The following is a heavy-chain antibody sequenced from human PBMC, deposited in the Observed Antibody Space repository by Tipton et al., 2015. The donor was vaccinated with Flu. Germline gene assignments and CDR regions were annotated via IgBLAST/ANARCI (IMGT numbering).Heavy chain of an antibody. Sequence: SLRLSCAASGFTFNNYWMHWVRQAPGKGLVWVSRIKTDGSDTTYAASVKGRFTISRDNAENTLYLQMNSLRAEDTAVYYCARGSQTYYDSSGRYPFDFWGQGTMVTVSS. V-gene: IGHV3-74*01. J-gene: IGHJ3*01. CDR2: IKTDGSDT. D-gene: IGHD3-22*01. CDR1: GFTFNNYW. CDR3: ARGSQTYYDSSGRYPFDF.